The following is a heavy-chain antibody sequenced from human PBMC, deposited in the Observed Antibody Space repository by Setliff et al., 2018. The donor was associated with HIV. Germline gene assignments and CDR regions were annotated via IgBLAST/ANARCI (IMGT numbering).Heavy chain of an antibody. V-gene: IGHV4-4*02. Sequence: LSLTCAVSGGSISSVNWWSWVRQPPGGGLDWIGYISYSGSTFYNPSLKSRVTISVDKSKNQFSLKLSSVTAADTAVYYCARSPGRGLAASIAPFFDYWGQGTLVTVSS. D-gene: IGHD6-6*01. CDR1: GGSISSVNW. CDR3: ARSPGRGLAASIAPFFDY. CDR2: ISYSGST. J-gene: IGHJ4*02.